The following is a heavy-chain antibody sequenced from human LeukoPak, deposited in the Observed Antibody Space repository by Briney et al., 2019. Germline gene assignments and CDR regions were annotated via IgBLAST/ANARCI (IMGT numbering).Heavy chain of an antibody. V-gene: IGHV3-21*01. J-gene: IGHJ6*03. CDR2: ISSSSSYI. Sequence: GGSLRLSCAASGFTFSSYSMNWVRQAPGKGLEWVSSISSSSSYIYYADSVKGRFTISRDNAKNSLYLQMNSLRAEDTAVYYCARALIAAAGTRKYYYYYMDAWGKGTTVTVSS. CDR3: ARALIAAAGTRKYYYYYMDA. CDR1: GFTFSSYS. D-gene: IGHD6-13*01.